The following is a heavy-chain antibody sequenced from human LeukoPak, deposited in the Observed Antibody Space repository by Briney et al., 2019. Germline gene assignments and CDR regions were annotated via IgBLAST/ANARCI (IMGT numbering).Heavy chain of an antibody. CDR1: GGTFSSYA. D-gene: IGHD3-9*01. CDR3: ARGYFDWLPYFLDY. J-gene: IGHJ4*02. V-gene: IGHV1-69*05. CDR2: IIPIFGTA. Sequence: GASVKVSCKASGGTFSSYAISWVRQAPGQGLEWMGGIIPIFGTAKYAQKFQGRVTITTDESTSTAYMELSSLRSEDTAVYYCARGYFDWLPYFLDYWGQGTLVTVSS.